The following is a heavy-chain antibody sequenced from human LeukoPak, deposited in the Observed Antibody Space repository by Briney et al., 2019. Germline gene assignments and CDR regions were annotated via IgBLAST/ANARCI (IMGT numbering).Heavy chain of an antibody. CDR1: GGSISSSSYY. V-gene: IGHV4-39*01. CDR3: ASDNWFDP. CDR2: IYYSGST. J-gene: IGHJ5*02. Sequence: PSETLSLTCTVSGGSISSSSYYWGWIRQPPGKGPEWIGSIYYSGSTYYNPSLKSRVTISVDTSKNQFSLKLSSVTAADTAVYYCASDNWFDPWGQGTLVTVSS.